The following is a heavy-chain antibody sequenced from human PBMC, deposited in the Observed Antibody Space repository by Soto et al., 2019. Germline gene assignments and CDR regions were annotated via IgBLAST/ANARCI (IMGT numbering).Heavy chain of an antibody. CDR3: AIVRVADSRLDH. CDR2: MSYDGSAK. V-gene: IGHV3-30*02. D-gene: IGHD3-10*02. CDR1: GFIFSNNG. J-gene: IGHJ4*02. Sequence: GGSLRLSCEGSGFIFSNNGMHWVRQAPGKGLGWVAFMSYDGSAKFLADSVKGRFTISRNNSKSTLFLHMSSLRAEDTAMYYCAIVRVADSRLDHWGQGTLVTVSS.